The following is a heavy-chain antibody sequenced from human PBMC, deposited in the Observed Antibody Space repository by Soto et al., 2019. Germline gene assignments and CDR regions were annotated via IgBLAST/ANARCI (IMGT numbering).Heavy chain of an antibody. CDR3: ARVGIPGMPYAGGQYYYGMDV. J-gene: IGHJ6*02. V-gene: IGHV1-46*01. CDR2: IYPSGVTT. CDR1: GYTFTNYY. Sequence: QVQLVQSGAEVKKPGASVKVSCKASGYTFTNYYMHWVRQAPGQGLEWMGTIYPSGVTTSYAQKFQGRVTMTWDTSTSTVYMELSSLRSDDTAVYYCARVGIPGMPYAGGQYYYGMDVWGQGTTVTVSS. D-gene: IGHD2-8*01.